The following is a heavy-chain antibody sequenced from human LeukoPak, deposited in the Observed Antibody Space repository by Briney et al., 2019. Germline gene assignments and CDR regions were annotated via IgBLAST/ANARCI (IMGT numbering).Heavy chain of an antibody. V-gene: IGHV1-69*06. CDR3: ARTVVVTAEHAFDI. D-gene: IGHD2-21*02. Sequence: EASVKVSCKASGGTFSSYTLSWVRQTPGQGLEWMGGIIPIFGAANYAQKFQDRVTITADKSTSTAYMELSSLRSEDTAVYYCARTVVVTAEHAFDIWGQGTMVTVSS. CDR2: IIPIFGAA. J-gene: IGHJ3*02. CDR1: GGTFSSYT.